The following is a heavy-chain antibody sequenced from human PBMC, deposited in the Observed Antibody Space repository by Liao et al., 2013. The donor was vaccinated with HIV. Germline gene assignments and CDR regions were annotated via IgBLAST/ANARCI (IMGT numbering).Heavy chain of an antibody. D-gene: IGHD5-18*01. CDR2: IYYSGST. CDR3: ARYYVDTAIDY. V-gene: IGHV4-39*07. CDR1: GGSISSSSYY. J-gene: IGHJ4*02. Sequence: QLQLQESGPGLVKPSETLSLTCTVSGGSISSSSYYWGWIRQPPGKGLEWIGSIYYSGSTYYNPSLKSRVTISVDTSKNQFSLKLSSVTAADTAVYYCARYYVDTAIDYWGQGTLVTVSS.